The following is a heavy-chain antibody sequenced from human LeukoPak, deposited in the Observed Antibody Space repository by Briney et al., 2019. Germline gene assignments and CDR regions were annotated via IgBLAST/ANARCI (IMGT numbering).Heavy chain of an antibody. V-gene: IGHV3-30*04. Sequence: GGSLRLSCAASGFTFSSYAMHWVRQAPGKGLEWVAVISYDGSNKYYADSVKGRFTISRDNSKNTLYLQMDSLRAEDTAVYYCARDKYYGASALHAFDIWGQGTMVTVSS. CDR3: ARDKYYGASALHAFDI. CDR2: ISYDGSNK. J-gene: IGHJ3*02. CDR1: GFTFSSYA. D-gene: IGHD4-17*01.